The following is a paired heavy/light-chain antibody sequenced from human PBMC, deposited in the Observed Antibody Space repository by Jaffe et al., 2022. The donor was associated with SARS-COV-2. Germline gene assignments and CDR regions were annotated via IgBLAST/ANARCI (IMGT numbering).Heavy chain of an antibody. CDR1: GFAFINYW. J-gene: IGHJ5*02. V-gene: IGHV3-7*03. Sequence: EVQLVESGGGLVQPGGSLRLSCAASGFAFINYWMNWVRRAPGSGLELVATINEDGSEKYYVDSVKGRFTISRDNAKNSLYLQMNSLRAADTAVYYCARLTRGTAPNSWGQGTLVTVSS. CDR2: INEDGSEK. D-gene: IGHD2-15*01. CDR3: ARLTRGTAPNS.
Light chain of an antibody. V-gene: IGKV2-30*02. J-gene: IGKJ3*01. CDR3: MQSTHWPFT. CDR2: QVS. CDR1: QSLVHTDGNIY. Sequence: DVVMTQSPLSLPVTLGQSAAISCRSSQSLVHTDGNIYLNWFQQRPGQSPRHLIYQVSNRDSGVPDRFSGSGSGTDFTLEISRVEAEDVGVYYCMQSTHWPFTFGPGTKVDIK.